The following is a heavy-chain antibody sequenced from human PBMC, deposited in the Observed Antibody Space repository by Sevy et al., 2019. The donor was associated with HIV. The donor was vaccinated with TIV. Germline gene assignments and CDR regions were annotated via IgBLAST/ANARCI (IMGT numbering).Heavy chain of an antibody. J-gene: IGHJ4*02. CDR1: GFPFRDNI. V-gene: IGHV3-64D*06. CDR2: ITSNGVST. Sequence: GGSLRLSCSASGFPFRDNIMAWVRQAPGKRLEYVSGITSNGVSTNYGVSVKGRFTISRDNAKNTMYLQMTSLRPEDTAVYYCVKARGITQDFDNRGQGTLVTVSS. D-gene: IGHD3-10*01. CDR3: VKARGITQDFDN.